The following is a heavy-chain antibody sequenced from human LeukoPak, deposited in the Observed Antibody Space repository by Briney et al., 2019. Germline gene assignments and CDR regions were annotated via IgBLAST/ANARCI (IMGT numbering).Heavy chain of an antibody. Sequence: ASVKVSCKASGGTFSSYAISWVRQAPGQGLEWMGWINPNSGGTNYAQKFQGRVTMTRDTSISTAYMELSRLRSDDTAVYYCARDSRKSSGWYSGVSFYRIKWGQGTLVTVSS. V-gene: IGHV1-2*02. CDR1: GGTFSSYA. CDR2: INPNSGGT. D-gene: IGHD6-19*01. J-gene: IGHJ4*02. CDR3: ARDSRKSSGWYSGVSFYRIK.